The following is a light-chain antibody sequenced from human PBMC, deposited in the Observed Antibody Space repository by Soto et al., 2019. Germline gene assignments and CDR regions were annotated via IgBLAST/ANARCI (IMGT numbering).Light chain of an antibody. CDR2: AAS. Sequence: EIVLTQSPGTLSLSPGERATLSCRASQSINNRYLAWYQQKPGQAPRLLIYAASSRATGIPDRFSGSGSGTDFTLTISRPETEDFAVSYCQQFGSSPGFTFGPGTKVDI. J-gene: IGKJ3*01. V-gene: IGKV3-20*01. CDR3: QQFGSSPGFT. CDR1: QSINNRY.